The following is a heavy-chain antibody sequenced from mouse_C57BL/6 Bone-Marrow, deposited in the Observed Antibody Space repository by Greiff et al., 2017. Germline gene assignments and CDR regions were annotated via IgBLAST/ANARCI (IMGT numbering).Heavy chain of an antibody. D-gene: IGHD1-1*01. CDR3: ARGYVSSYNYALDY. CDR2: IHPTSGST. Sequence: QVQLQQSGAELVKPGASVKLSCKASGYTFTSSWMHWVKQRPGQGLEWIGMIHPTSGSTNYNEKFKSKATLTVDKSSSTAYMQLSSLTSEESAVYYCARGYVSSYNYALDYWGQGTSGTVSS. J-gene: IGHJ4*01. V-gene: IGHV1-64*01. CDR1: GYTFTSSW.